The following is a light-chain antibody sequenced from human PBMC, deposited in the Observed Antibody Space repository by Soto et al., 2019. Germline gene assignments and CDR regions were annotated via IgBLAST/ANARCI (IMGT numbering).Light chain of an antibody. Sequence: QSVLTQPAPVSGSPGQSITISCTGTSSDVGGYNYVSWYQQHPGKAPKLMIYDVSNRPSGVSNRFSGSKSGNTASLTISGLQAEDEADYYCSSYTSSSTLDYVFGTGTQLTVL. CDR2: DVS. CDR3: SSYTSSSTLDYV. CDR1: SSDVGGYNY. J-gene: IGLJ1*01. V-gene: IGLV2-14*01.